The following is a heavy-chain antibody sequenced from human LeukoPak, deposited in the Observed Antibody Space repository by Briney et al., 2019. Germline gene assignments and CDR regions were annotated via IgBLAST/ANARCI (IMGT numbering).Heavy chain of an antibody. Sequence: GSLRLSCAASGFTFSSYSMNWVRQAPGKGLEWVSSISSSSYMYYADSVKGRFTISRDNAKNSLYLQMNSLRAEDTAVYYCARLAEGRDGYNWEDYWGQGTLVTVSS. V-gene: IGHV3-21*01. CDR3: ARLAEGRDGYNWEDY. CDR2: ISSSSYM. D-gene: IGHD5-24*01. J-gene: IGHJ4*02. CDR1: GFTFSSYS.